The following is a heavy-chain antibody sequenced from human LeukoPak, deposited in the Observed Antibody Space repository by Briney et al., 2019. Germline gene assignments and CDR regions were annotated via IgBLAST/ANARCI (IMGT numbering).Heavy chain of an antibody. Sequence: GGSLRLSCTGSGFTFDDYALTWVRQAPGKGLEWLVFITPKSYGGTTEYAASVKRRFAVSRDDSTSIAYLQMNNLETEDTAVYYCTRIKGCSSTNCYYDYWGQGTLVTVSS. J-gene: IGHJ4*02. CDR2: ITPKSYGGTT. D-gene: IGHD2-2*01. V-gene: IGHV3-49*04. CDR3: TRIKGCSSTNCYYDY. CDR1: GFTFDDYA.